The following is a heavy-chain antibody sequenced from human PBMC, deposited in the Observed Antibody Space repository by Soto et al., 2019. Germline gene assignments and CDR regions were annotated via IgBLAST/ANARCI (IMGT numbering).Heavy chain of an antibody. CDR1: GLTFSRYW. J-gene: IGHJ6*02. CDR3: AKGGYYNGIDV. CDR2: IKQDGSEK. Sequence: GGSLRLSCEASGLTFSRYWMTWVRQAPGKGLEWVANIKQDGSEKYYADSVKGRFTISRDNSKKSLYLQMNSLRAEDTAVYHCAKGGYYNGIDVWGQGTTVTVSS. V-gene: IGHV3-7*01.